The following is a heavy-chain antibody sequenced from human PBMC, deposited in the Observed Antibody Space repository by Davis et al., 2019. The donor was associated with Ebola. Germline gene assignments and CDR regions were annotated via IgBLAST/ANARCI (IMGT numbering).Heavy chain of an antibody. J-gene: IGHJ4*02. CDR3: ARDLGTAMATE. CDR1: GGTFSTYA. CDR2: IIPMLGIP. Sequence: AASVKVSCKASGGTFSTYAIDWVRQAPGQGLEWMGRIIPMLGIPNYAQRFQGRVTITADKSTSTAYMELISLRSEDTAMYYCARDLGTAMATEWGQGTLVTVSS. D-gene: IGHD5-18*01. V-gene: IGHV1-69*04.